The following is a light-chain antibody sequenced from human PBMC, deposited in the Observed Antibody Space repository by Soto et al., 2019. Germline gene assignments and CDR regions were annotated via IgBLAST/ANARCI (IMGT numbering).Light chain of an antibody. CDR3: LQYHNLWA. J-gene: IGKJ1*01. Sequence: EIVLTQSPGTLSLSPGERATLSCRASESVSSSYLAWYQQKPGQAPRLLIYDASSRATGIPDRFSGSGSGTEFTLTISSLQPEDFTVYSCLQYHNLWAFGQGTKVEI. CDR2: DAS. CDR1: ESVSSSY. V-gene: IGKV3-20*01.